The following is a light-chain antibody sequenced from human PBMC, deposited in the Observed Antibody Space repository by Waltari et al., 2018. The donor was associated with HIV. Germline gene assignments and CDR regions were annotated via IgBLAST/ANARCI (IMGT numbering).Light chain of an antibody. CDR2: DVS. CDR1: SRDVGGSDY. Sequence: QSALTQPASVSGSPGQSITISCTGTSRDVGGSDYVSWYPQHPGKAPKLRISDVSNRPSWVSKRFSGSKSGTTASLTISGLQAEDEADYYCSSYTKGTSLRVFGTGTTVTVL. CDR3: SSYTKGTSLRV. J-gene: IGLJ1*01. V-gene: IGLV2-14*01.